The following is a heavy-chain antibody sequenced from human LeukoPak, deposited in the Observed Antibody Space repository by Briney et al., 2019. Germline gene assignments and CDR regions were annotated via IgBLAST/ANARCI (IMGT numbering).Heavy chain of an antibody. Sequence: GGALRLSCAASGFTFSDSAIHWVRQASGKGLEWVGRIRGKGYSDPPAYAASVKGRFTISRDDSKSTAYLQMNSLKAEDTAVYSRTVPRSGGNWFDPWGPGTLVTVSS. CDR2: IRGKGYSDPP. J-gene: IGHJ5*02. D-gene: IGHD3-16*01. CDR1: GFTFSDSA. V-gene: IGHV3-73*01. CDR3: TVPRSGGNWFDP.